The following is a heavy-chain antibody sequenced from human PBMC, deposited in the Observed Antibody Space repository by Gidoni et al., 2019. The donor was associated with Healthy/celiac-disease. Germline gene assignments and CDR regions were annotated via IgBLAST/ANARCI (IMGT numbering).Heavy chain of an antibody. J-gene: IGHJ3*02. CDR1: AYTFTSYG. D-gene: IGHD3-9*01. V-gene: IGHV1-18*01. CDR2: ISAYNGNK. Sequence: QVQLVQSGAEVKKHGASVKVSCKASAYTFTSYGISWVRQAHGKGLGWMGWISAYNGNKKYSQKLQGRVTMTTDTSTSTAYMGLRSLRSDDAAVYYGAREGGDFDDAFDIWGQGTMVTVSS. CDR3: AREGGDFDDAFDI.